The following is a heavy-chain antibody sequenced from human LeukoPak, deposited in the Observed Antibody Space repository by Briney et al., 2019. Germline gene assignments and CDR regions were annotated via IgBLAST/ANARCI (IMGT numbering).Heavy chain of an antibody. CDR2: INPNSGGT. V-gene: IGHV1-2*02. CDR1: GYTFTGYY. CDR3: ARIRDGYNDAYDL. J-gene: IGHJ3*01. D-gene: IGHD5-24*01. Sequence: ASVKVSCKASGYTFTGYYMHWVRQAPGQGLEWMGWINPNSGGTNYAQKFQGRVTLTRDLSTSTDYMELSSLRSDDTAVYYCARIRDGYNDAYDLWGQGTVVTVPS.